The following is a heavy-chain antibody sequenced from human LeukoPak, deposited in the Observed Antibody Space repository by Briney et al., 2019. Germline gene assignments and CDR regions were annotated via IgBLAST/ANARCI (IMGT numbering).Heavy chain of an antibody. Sequence: ASVKVSCKASGYTFTSYGISWVRQAPGQGLEWMGWISAYNGNTNYAQKLQGRVTMTTETSTSTAYMELRSLRSDDTAVYYCARDQGYCGGDCRDAFDIWGQGTMVTVSS. J-gene: IGHJ3*02. CDR1: GYTFTSYG. CDR3: ARDQGYCGGDCRDAFDI. V-gene: IGHV1-18*01. D-gene: IGHD2-21*02. CDR2: ISAYNGNT.